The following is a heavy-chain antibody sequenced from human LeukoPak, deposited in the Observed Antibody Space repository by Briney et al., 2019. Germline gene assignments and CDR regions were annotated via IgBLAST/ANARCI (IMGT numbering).Heavy chain of an antibody. J-gene: IGHJ3*01. CDR3: AKAGRGAILVGTTAAFDA. V-gene: IGHV3-23*01. CDR1: GFTFNNYA. D-gene: IGHD1-26*01. Sequence: GGSLRLSCAASGFTFNNYAMSWVRQAPGKGLEWVSVISGGGNSTYYADSVKGRFTISRDNSKNTLYLQMNGLRAEDTAVYYCAKAGRGAILVGTTAAFDAWGQGTMVTVSS. CDR2: ISGGGNST.